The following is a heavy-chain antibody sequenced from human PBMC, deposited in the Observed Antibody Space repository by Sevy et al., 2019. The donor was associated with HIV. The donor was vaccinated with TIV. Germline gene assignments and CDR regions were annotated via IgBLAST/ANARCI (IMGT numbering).Heavy chain of an antibody. J-gene: IGHJ5*02. D-gene: IGHD3-22*01. CDR2: FFYSGST. Sequence: SETLSLTCTVSGGSISSSSYYWGWLRQPPGKGVEWIGSFFYSGSTYYNPSLKSRVTISVDTYKNQFSLKLNSVTAADTAVYYCARHAHITMIVTWGQGTLVTVSS. V-gene: IGHV4-39*01. CDR3: ARHAHITMIVT. CDR1: GGSISSSSYY.